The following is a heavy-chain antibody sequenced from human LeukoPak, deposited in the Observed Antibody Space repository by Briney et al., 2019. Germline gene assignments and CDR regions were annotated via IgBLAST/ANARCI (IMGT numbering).Heavy chain of an antibody. Sequence: PGGSLRLPCAASGFTFSNSAMYWVRQAPGKGLEFVSVISTNGDRTYYADSVKGRFTISRDNSKNTLYLQMGSLRADDMAVYYCARGVAISSSGWYDTFDYWGQGALVTISS. CDR2: ISTNGDRT. J-gene: IGHJ4*02. D-gene: IGHD6-19*01. V-gene: IGHV3-64*02. CDR1: GFTFSNSA. CDR3: ARGVAISSSGWYDTFDY.